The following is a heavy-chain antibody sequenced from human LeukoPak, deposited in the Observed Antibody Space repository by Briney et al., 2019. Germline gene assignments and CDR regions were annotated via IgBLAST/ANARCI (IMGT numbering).Heavy chain of an antibody. D-gene: IGHD3-22*01. CDR1: GGSISSYY. J-gene: IGHJ4*02. V-gene: IGHV4-4*07. CDR2: IYTSGST. CDR3: ARSGDYYDSSGYYYGYFDY. Sequence: PSETLSLTCTVSGGSISSYYWSWIRQPAGKGLEWIGRIYTSGSTNYNPSLKSRVTMSVDTSKNQFSLKLSSVTAADTAVYYCARSGDYYDSSGYYYGYFDYWGQGTLVTVSS.